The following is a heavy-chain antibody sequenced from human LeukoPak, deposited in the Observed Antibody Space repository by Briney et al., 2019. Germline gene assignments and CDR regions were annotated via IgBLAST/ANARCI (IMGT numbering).Heavy chain of an antibody. CDR2: INPSGGST. D-gene: IGHD3-22*01. CDR1: GYTFTSYY. Sequence: GASVKVSCKASGYTFTSYYMHWVRQAPGQGLEWMGIINPSGGSTSYAQKFQGRVTMTRDTSTSTVYMELSSLRSEDTAVYYCARVLVEYYYDSSGYPDYWGQGTLVTVSS. CDR3: ARVLVEYYYDSSGYPDY. J-gene: IGHJ4*02. V-gene: IGHV1-46*01.